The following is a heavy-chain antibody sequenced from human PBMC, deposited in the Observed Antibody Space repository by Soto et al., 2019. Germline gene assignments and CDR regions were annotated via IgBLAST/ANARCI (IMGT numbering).Heavy chain of an antibody. D-gene: IGHD5-18*01. V-gene: IGHV3-23*01. CDR1: GFSFGNYA. CDR3: AKDWMGLGYFFEY. CDR2: ISNSGGIT. Sequence: GWSLRLSCVASGFSFGNYAMNWVRQDPGKGLQWVASISNSGGITYYADSVKGRFTISRDNSENTLFLQLNSLRVEDTAIYYCAKDWMGLGYFFEYWGQGTLVTVSS. J-gene: IGHJ4*02.